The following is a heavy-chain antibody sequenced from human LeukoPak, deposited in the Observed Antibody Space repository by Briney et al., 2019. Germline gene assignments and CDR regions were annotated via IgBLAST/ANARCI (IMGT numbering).Heavy chain of an antibody. V-gene: IGHV3-23*01. CDR3: AKATTGYSSGRFPGWPVDY. D-gene: IGHD6-19*01. Sequence: GGSPRLSCAASGFTFSSYAMYWVRQAPGKGLEWVSGIFGSGGSTHYADSVKGRFTISRDNSKNTVYLQMNSLRAEDTAVYYCAKATTGYSSGRFPGWPVDYWGQGTLVTVSS. CDR1: GFTFSSYA. J-gene: IGHJ4*02. CDR2: IFGSGGST.